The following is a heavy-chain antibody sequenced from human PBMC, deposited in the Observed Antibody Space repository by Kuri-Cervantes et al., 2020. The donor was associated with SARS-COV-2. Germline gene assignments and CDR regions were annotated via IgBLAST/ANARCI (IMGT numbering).Heavy chain of an antibody. CDR3: ARVAPCRIVGAICYGMDV. J-gene: IGHJ6*02. Sequence: ASVKVSCKASGYTFTSYGISWVRQAPGQGLEWMGWISAYNGNTNYAQKLQGRVTMTTDTSTSTAYMELRSLRSDDTAVYYCARVAPCRIVGAICYGMDVWGQGTTVTVSS. V-gene: IGHV1-18*01. CDR1: GYTFTSYG. CDR2: ISAYNGNT. D-gene: IGHD1-26*01.